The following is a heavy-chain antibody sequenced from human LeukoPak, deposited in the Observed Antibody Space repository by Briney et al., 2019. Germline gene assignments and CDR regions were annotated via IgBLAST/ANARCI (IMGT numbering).Heavy chain of an antibody. CDR2: IYTSGST. CDR1: GGSISSYD. Sequence: PSETLSLTCTVSGGSISSYDWSWIRQPAGKGLEWIGSIYTSGSTNYNPSLKSRVTMSVDTSKNQFSLKLSSVTAADTAVYYCARAPTYYYDSSGWFYDYWGQGTLVTVSS. V-gene: IGHV4-4*07. CDR3: ARAPTYYYDSSGWFYDY. D-gene: IGHD3-22*01. J-gene: IGHJ4*02.